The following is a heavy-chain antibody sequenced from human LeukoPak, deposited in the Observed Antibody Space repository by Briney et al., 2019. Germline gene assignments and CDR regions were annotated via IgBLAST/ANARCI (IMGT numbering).Heavy chain of an antibody. D-gene: IGHD2-2*01. V-gene: IGHV1-8*01. Sequence: ASVKVSCKASGYTFTSYDINWVRQATGQGLEWMRWMNPNSGNTGDAQKFQGRVTMTRDTSISTAYMELSRLRSDDTAVYYCARDRYCSSTSCHTTAYFQHWGQGTLVTVSS. CDR1: GYTFTSYD. CDR2: MNPNSGNT. J-gene: IGHJ1*01. CDR3: ARDRYCSSTSCHTTAYFQH.